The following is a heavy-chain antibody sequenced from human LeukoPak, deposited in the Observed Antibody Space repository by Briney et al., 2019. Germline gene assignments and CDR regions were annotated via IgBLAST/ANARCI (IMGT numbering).Heavy chain of an antibody. D-gene: IGHD6-6*01. V-gene: IGHV4-34*01. J-gene: IGHJ4*02. CDR2: INHSGST. Sequence: SETLSLTCAVYGGSFSGYYWSWIRQPPGKGLEWIGEINHSGSTNYNPSLKSRVTISVDTSKNQFSLKLSSVTAADTAVYYCARHVARIAARQYYFDYWGQGTLVTVSS. CDR1: GGSFSGYY. CDR3: ARHVARIAARQYYFDY.